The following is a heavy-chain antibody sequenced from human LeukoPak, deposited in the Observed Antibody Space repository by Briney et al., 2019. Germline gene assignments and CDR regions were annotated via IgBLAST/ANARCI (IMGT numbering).Heavy chain of an antibody. CDR3: ARAQWWGAFDI. V-gene: IGHV4-34*01. J-gene: IGHJ3*02. Sequence: SETLSLTCAVYGGSFSGYYWSWIRQPPGKGLEWIGYIYYSGSTYYNPSLKSRVTISVDTSKNQFSLKLSSVTAADTAVYYCARAQWWGAFDIWGQGTMVTVSS. CDR2: IYYSGST. D-gene: IGHD2-15*01. CDR1: GGSFSGYY.